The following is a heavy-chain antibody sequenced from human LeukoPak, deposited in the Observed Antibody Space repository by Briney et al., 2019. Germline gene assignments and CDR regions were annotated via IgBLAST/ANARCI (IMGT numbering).Heavy chain of an antibody. CDR2: IYYSGST. Sequence: SETLSLTSTVSGGSVSSGSYYWSWIRQPPGKGLEWIGYIYYSGSTNYNPSLKSRVTISVDTSKNQFSLKLSSVTAADTAVYYCARDYGDYGGVDYWGQGTLVTVFS. V-gene: IGHV4-61*01. CDR1: GGSVSSGSYY. CDR3: ARDYGDYGGVDY. J-gene: IGHJ4*02. D-gene: IGHD4-17*01.